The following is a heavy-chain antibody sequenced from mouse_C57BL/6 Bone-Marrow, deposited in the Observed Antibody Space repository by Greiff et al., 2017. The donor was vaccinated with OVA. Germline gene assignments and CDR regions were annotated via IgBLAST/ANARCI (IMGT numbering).Heavy chain of an antibody. V-gene: IGHV2-6*03. Sequence: VKVVESGPGLVAPSQSLSITCTVSGFSLTSYGVHWVRQPPGKGLEWLVVIWSDGSTTYNSALKSRLSISKDNSKSQVFLKMNSLQTDDTAMYXCARPYDGYYVGFAYWGQGTLVTVSA. D-gene: IGHD2-3*01. CDR1: GFSLTSYG. CDR3: ARPYDGYYVGFAY. CDR2: IWSDGST. J-gene: IGHJ3*01.